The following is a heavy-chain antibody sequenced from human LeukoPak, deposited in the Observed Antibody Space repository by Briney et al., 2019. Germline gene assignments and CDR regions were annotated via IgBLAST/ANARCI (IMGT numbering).Heavy chain of an antibody. Sequence: PGGSLRLSCATSGFIFSNYWMAWVRQAPGKGLEWVANIKEDGTDKNYVESLKGRFTISRDNAKNSLYLQMNNLRAEDTAIYYCARDAAYGYDRFDYWGQGTQVTVPS. J-gene: IGHJ4*02. V-gene: IGHV3-7*01. CDR1: GFIFSNYW. CDR2: IKEDGTDK. D-gene: IGHD5-18*01. CDR3: ARDAAYGYDRFDY.